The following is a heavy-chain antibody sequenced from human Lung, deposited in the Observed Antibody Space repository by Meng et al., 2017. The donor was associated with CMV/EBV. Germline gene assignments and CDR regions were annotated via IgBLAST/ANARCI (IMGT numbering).Heavy chain of an antibody. Sequence: QVQLVQSGAEVRKSGASVKVSCKASGYIFTSYGINWVRQATGQRLEWMGWMNPNSGNTGYAQKFRGRVTMTRDTSTRTAYMELSRLRSEDTAVYYCARGSGDGSAIGFDYWGQGTLVTVSS. CDR2: MNPNSGNT. CDR1: GYIFTSYG. V-gene: IGHV1-8*01. D-gene: IGHD5-24*01. J-gene: IGHJ4*02. CDR3: ARGSGDGSAIGFDY.